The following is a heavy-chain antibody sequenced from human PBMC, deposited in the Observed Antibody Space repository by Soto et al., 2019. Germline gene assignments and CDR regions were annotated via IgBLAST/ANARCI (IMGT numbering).Heavy chain of an antibody. Sequence: SETLSLTCAVSGGSISSGGYSWSWTRQPPGKGLEWIGYIFQTGSTYYIPSLKSRITISIDRSKNQVSLKLTSVTAADTAVYYCARSEAAAGPYFDYWDQGTLVTVSS. V-gene: IGHV4-30-2*01. CDR3: ARSEAAAGPYFDY. CDR2: IFQTGST. J-gene: IGHJ4*01. D-gene: IGHD6-13*01. CDR1: GGSISSGGYS.